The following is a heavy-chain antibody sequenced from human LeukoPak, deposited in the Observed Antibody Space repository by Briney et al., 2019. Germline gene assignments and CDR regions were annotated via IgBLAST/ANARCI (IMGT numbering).Heavy chain of an antibody. V-gene: IGHV4-59*11. J-gene: IGHJ4*02. CDR3: ARWRGSSGYFDY. CDR2: IYYSGST. Sequence: SETLSLTCTVSGGSISSHYWSWIRQPPGKGLEWIGYIYYSGSTNYNPSLKSRVTISVDTSKNQFSLKLSSVTAADTAVYYCARWRGSSGYFDYWGQGTLVTVSS. D-gene: IGHD3-10*01. CDR1: GGSISSHY.